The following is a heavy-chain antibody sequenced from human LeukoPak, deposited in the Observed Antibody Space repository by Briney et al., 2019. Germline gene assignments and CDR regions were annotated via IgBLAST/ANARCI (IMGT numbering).Heavy chain of an antibody. CDR3: AKGRGVGGPPYYFDY. D-gene: IGHD1-26*01. CDR2: MRYDGSNK. CDR1: GVTFSSDG. Sequence: PAGTLTLSCTASGVTFSSDGMHWLRHAPGKGLEWVAFMRYDGSNKYYADSVKGRFIISRDNSKNTLSLQINTLRAEATAVSYCAKGRGVGGPPYYFDYWGQGTLVTVSS. J-gene: IGHJ4*02. V-gene: IGHV3-30*02.